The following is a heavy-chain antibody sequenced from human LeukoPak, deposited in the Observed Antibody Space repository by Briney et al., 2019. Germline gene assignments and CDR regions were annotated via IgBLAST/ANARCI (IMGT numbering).Heavy chain of an antibody. J-gene: IGHJ5*02. Sequence: SETLSLTCTVSGGSISSGDYYWSWIRQPPGKGLEWIGYIYYSGSTYYNPSLKSRVTISVDTSKNQFSLKLSSVTAADTAVYYCARDRTGAGDSSGPNWFDPWGQGTLVTVPS. CDR2: IYYSGST. CDR1: GGSISSGDYY. V-gene: IGHV4-30-4*01. D-gene: IGHD3-22*01. CDR3: ARDRTGAGDSSGPNWFDP.